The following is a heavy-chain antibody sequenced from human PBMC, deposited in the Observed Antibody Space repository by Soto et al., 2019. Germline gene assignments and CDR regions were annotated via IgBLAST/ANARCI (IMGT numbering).Heavy chain of an antibody. Sequence: QVQLQESGPGLVKPSETLSLTCTVSGGSISSYYWSWIRQPPGKGLEWIGYIYYSGSTHYTPPLRSRVTISVDPSKTQFSLKLSSVTAAHTAVYYCAREWYGDFPFDPWGQGTLVTVSS. D-gene: IGHD4-17*01. V-gene: IGHV4-59*01. CDR1: GGSISSYY. CDR2: IYYSGST. CDR3: AREWYGDFPFDP. J-gene: IGHJ5*02.